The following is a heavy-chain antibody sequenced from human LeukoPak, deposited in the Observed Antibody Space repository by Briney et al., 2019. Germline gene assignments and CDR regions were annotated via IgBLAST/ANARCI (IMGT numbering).Heavy chain of an antibody. CDR1: GYTFSGYY. D-gene: IGHD2-21*02. V-gene: IGHV1-2*02. J-gene: IGHJ6*02. CDR3: ASGCGGGCESDLYYGMDV. CDR2: INPNSGGT. Sequence: ASVRVSCKASGYTFSGYYVHWVRQAPRQGLEWMGWINPNSGGTNYAQKLQGRVTMTRDTSISTAYMELSTLRSDDMAVYYCASGCGGGCESDLYYGMDVWGQGTTVTVSS.